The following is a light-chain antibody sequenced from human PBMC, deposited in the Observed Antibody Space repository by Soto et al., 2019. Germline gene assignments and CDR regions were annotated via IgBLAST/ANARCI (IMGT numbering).Light chain of an antibody. CDR2: DAS. CDR1: QSVSSSY. CDR3: QQRSNWLTWT. J-gene: IGKJ1*01. Sequence: EIVLTQSPGTLSLSPGERATLSCSAIQSVSSSYLAWYQQKPGQAPRLLIYDASNRATGIPARFSGSGSGTDFTLTISSLEPEDFAVYYCQQRSNWLTWTFGQGTKVDI. V-gene: IGKV3D-20*02.